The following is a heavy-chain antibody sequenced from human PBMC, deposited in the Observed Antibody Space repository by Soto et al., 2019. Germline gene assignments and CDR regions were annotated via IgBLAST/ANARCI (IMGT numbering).Heavy chain of an antibody. Sequence: QVQLVESGGGVVQPGRSLRLSCAASGFTFSSYGMHWVRQAPGKGLEWVAVISYDGSNKYYADSVKGRFTISRDNSKNTLYLQMNSLRAEDTAVYYCAKERVETVTTLDWYFDLWGRGTLVTVSS. CDR3: AKERVETVTTLDWYFDL. CDR1: GFTFSSYG. J-gene: IGHJ2*01. V-gene: IGHV3-30*18. D-gene: IGHD4-17*01. CDR2: ISYDGSNK.